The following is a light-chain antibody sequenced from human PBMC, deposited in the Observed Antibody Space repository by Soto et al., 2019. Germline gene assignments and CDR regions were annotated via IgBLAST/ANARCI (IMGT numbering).Light chain of an antibody. CDR1: SSDIGGYNY. CDR2: EVT. CDR3: SSYSTTNTVL. Sequence: QSVLTQPASVSGSPGHSITISCTGTSSDIGGYNYVSWYQHHPGKAPKLMIYEVTHRPSEISDRFSGSKSGNTASLTISGLQAEDEADYYCSSYSTTNTVLFGGGTKVTVL. V-gene: IGLV2-14*01. J-gene: IGLJ2*01.